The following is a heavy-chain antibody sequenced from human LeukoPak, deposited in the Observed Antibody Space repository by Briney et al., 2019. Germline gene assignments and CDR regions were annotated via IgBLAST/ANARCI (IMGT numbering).Heavy chain of an antibody. CDR1: GFTFDDHA. J-gene: IGHJ3*02. V-gene: IGHV3-9*01. CDR2: IDWDGSRI. D-gene: IGHD3-22*01. CDR3: ARASYYYDTSGLGAFDI. Sequence: GGSLRLSCAASGFTFDDHAMSWVRHAPGKGLEWVSGIDWDGSRIGYADAVKGRFTISRDSAKNSLYLQMNSLRTEDTALYYCARASYYYDTSGLGAFDIWGQGTLVTVSS.